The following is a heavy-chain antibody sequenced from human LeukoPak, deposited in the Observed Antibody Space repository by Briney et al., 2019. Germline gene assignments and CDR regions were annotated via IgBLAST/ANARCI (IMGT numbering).Heavy chain of an antibody. CDR3: ASVAVADSDY. CDR1: GFTFDDYA. D-gene: IGHD6-19*01. CDR2: ISWNSGSI. V-gene: IGHV3-9*01. J-gene: IGHJ4*02. Sequence: GGSLRLSCAASGFTFDDYAMHWVRQAPGKGLEWVSGISWNSGSIGYADSVKGRFTISRDNAKNTLYLQMNSLRAEDTAVYYCASVAVADSDYWGQGTLVTVSS.